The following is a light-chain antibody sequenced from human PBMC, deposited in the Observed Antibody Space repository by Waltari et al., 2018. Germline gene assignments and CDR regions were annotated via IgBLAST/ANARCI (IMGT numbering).Light chain of an antibody. V-gene: IGKV1-39*01. CDR2: GAS. CDR3: QQSFSSPMCT. Sequence: DIQMTQSPSSLSASIGGRVNIPCRPNQFIGTYLNWYQQKPGRAPKLLIYGASSLQSWVPPRFRGSGSGTEFSLIISNLQPEDFATYYCQQSFSSPMCTFGQGTRLEI. J-gene: IGKJ2*02. CDR1: QFIGTY.